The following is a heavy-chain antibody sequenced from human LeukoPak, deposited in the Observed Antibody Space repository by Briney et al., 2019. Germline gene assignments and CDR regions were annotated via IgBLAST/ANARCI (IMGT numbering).Heavy chain of an antibody. CDR1: GFTFSNHW. J-gene: IGHJ4*02. D-gene: IGHD5-18*01. CDR3: ARGGSDTAMAHDY. Sequence: GGSLRLSCAASGFTFSNHWMHWVRHAPGKGLMWVSRISRGASRTDYADSVKGRFTISRDDAKNTLYLQVNSLRVEDTGVYFCARGGSDTAMAHDYWGQGILVTVSS. CDR2: ISRGASRT. V-gene: IGHV3-74*01.